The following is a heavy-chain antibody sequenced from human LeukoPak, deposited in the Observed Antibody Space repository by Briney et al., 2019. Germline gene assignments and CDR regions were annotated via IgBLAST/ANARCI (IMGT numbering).Heavy chain of an antibody. J-gene: IGHJ4*02. D-gene: IGHD6-13*01. CDR2: ISSSGSTR. V-gene: IGHV3-48*03. CDR1: GFSFSSYE. CDR3: AREPTYSNSWHTSCDY. Sequence: GGSLRLSCAASGFSFSSYEMNWVRQAPGKGLEWVSYISSSGSTRYYADSVKGRFTISRDNAKNSLYLQMNSLRAEDTAVYFCAREPTYSNSWHTSCDYWGQGILVTVSS.